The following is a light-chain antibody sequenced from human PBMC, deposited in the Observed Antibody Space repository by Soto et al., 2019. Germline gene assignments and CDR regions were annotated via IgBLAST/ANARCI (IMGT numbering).Light chain of an antibody. J-gene: IGKJ1*01. CDR3: QQYYSTPRT. V-gene: IGKV4-1*01. CDR2: WAS. CDR1: QSVLYSSNNKNY. Sequence: DIVMTQSPDSLAVSLGERATINCKSSQSVLYSSNNKNYLAWYQQKSGQPPKLLIYWASTRESGVPDRFSGSGSGTDFTLTISRLQAEDVAVYYCQQYYSTPRTFGQGTKVEIK.